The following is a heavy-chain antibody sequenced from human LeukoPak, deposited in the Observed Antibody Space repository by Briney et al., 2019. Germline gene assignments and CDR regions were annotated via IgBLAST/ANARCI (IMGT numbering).Heavy chain of an antibody. CDR2: INHSGST. CDR1: GGSFSGYY. CDR3: ARALTRGYCTGGVCYRSPGCYDY. Sequence: SETLSLTCAVYGGSFSGYYWSWIRQPPGKGLEWIGEINHSGSTNYNPSLMSRVTISVDTSKNQFSLKLSSVTAADTAVYYCARALTRGYCTGGVCYRSPGCYDYWGQGTLVTVSS. J-gene: IGHJ4*02. D-gene: IGHD2-8*02. V-gene: IGHV4-34*01.